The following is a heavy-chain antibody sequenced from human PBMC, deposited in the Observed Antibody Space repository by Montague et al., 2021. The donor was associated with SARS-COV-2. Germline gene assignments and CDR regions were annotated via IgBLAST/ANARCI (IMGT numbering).Heavy chain of an antibody. CDR3: AHSGVGYFYYGMDV. V-gene: IGHV2-5*02. CDR2: IYWGDDK. CDR1: GFSLSTSGVG. Sequence: PALVKPTQTLTLTCTFSGFSLSTSGVGLGWIRQPPGKALEWLALIYWGDDKRYSPSLKSRLTITKDTSKNQVVLTMTNMDPVDTATYYCAHSGVGYFYYGMDVWGQGTTVTVSS. D-gene: IGHD3-3*01. J-gene: IGHJ6*02.